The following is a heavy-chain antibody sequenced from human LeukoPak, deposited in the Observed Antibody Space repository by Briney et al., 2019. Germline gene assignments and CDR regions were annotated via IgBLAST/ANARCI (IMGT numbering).Heavy chain of an antibody. V-gene: IGHV4-39*02. CDR3: ARDRSSSYTRDWFDP. D-gene: IGHD6-13*01. J-gene: IGHJ5*02. CDR1: GGSISSSSYS. CDR2: IYYSGST. Sequence: PSETLSLTCTVSGGSISSSSYSWGWIRQPPGKGLEWIGRIYYSGSTYYNPSLKSRVTISVDTSKNQFSLKLSSVTAADTAVYYCARDRSSSYTRDWFDPWGQGALVTVSS.